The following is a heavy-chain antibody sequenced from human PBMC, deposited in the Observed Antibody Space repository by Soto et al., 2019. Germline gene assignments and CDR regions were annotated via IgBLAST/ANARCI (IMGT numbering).Heavy chain of an antibody. J-gene: IGHJ6*03. Sequence: GGSLRLSCAASGFTFYSYAMSWVRQAPGKGLEWVSLISGNGGATYYADSVKGRFTISRDNSRNILALQLNSLRADDTALYYCAKVDPSMVPSALRPGSYYCMDVWGKGTTVTVSS. D-gene: IGHD2-2*01. CDR3: AKVDPSMVPSALRPGSYYCMDV. V-gene: IGHV3-23*01. CDR1: GFTFYSYA. CDR2: ISGNGGAT.